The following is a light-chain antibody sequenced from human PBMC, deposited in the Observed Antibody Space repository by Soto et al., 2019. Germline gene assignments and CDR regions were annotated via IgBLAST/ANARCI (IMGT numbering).Light chain of an antibody. CDR3: QQANSFPWT. Sequence: DIQMTQSPSSVSASVGDRVTITSRASQGISAWLVWYQQKPGKAPKVLIYAAFSLQSGVPSRFSGSGSGTDFTLTISSLQPEDFATYYGQQANSFPWTFGQGTKVEIK. J-gene: IGKJ1*01. CDR2: AAF. V-gene: IGKV1-12*01. CDR1: QGISAW.